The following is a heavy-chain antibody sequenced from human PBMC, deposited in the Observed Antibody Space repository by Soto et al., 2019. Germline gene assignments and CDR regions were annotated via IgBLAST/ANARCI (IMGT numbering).Heavy chain of an antibody. CDR3: AKDRIRRPGGPFDY. V-gene: IGHV3-30*18. Sequence: PGASLRLSCAASGFTFSSDSMHRLRQAPGKGLEWVAVISYDGSNKYYADSVKGRFTISRDNSKNTLYLQMNSLRAEDTAVYDCAKDRIRRPGGPFDYGGQGTLVTVSS. J-gene: IGHJ4*02. D-gene: IGHD6-6*01. CDR2: ISYDGSNK. CDR1: GFTFSSDS.